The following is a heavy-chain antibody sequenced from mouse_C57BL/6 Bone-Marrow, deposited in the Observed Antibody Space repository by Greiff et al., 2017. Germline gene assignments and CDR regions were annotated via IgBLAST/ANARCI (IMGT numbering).Heavy chain of an antibody. CDR2: ISGGGGNT. J-gene: IGHJ2*01. CDR1: GFTFSSYT. Sequence: EVKVVESGGGLVKPGGSLKLSCAASGFTFSSYTMSWVRQTPEKRLEWVATISGGGGNTYYQDSVKGRFTISRDNAKNTLYLQMSSLRSEDTALYYCGRRYYFDYWGQGTTLTVSS. V-gene: IGHV5-9*01. CDR3: GRRYYFDY.